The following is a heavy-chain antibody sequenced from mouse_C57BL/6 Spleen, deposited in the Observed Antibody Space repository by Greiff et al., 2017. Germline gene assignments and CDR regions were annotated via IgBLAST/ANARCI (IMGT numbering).Heavy chain of an antibody. Sequence: EVKLMESGEGLVKPGGSLKLSCAASGFTFSSYAMSWVRQTPEKRLEWVAYISSGGDYIYYADTVKGRFTISRDNARNTLYLQMSSLKSEDTAMYYCTRSETGTGFDYWGQGTTLTVSS. V-gene: IGHV5-9-1*02. CDR2: ISSGGDYI. CDR3: TRSETGTGFDY. CDR1: GFTFSSYA. J-gene: IGHJ2*01. D-gene: IGHD4-1*01.